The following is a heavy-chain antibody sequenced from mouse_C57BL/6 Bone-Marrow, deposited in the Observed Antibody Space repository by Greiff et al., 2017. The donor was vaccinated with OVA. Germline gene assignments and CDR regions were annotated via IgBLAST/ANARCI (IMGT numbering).Heavy chain of an antibody. J-gene: IGHJ3*01. CDR2: IYPRDGST. D-gene: IGHD1-1*01. CDR1: GYTFTDHS. V-gene: IGHV1-78*01. Sequence: VQLQESDAELVKPGASVKISCKVSGYTFTDHSIHWMKQRPEQGLEWIGYIYPRDGSTKYNEKFKGKATLTADKSSSTAYMQLTSLTSEDSAVFFCASPYCGSSPWFAYWGQGTLVTVAA. CDR3: ASPYCGSSPWFAY.